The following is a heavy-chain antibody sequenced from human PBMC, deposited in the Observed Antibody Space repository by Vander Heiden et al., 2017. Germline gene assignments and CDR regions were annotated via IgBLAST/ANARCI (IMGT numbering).Heavy chain of an antibody. D-gene: IGHD6-19*01. CDR2: IGASGVST. CDR1: GFTFSSYA. J-gene: IGHJ4*02. CDR3: AQRGSGWYHDY. Sequence: EVQLLEAWGGLVHPGGSLRLSCAASGFTFSSYAMNWVGQAPGKGLEWVSAIGASGVSTYYADSVKGRFTISRDNSKNTLYLQMNSLRAEDTAVYYCAQRGSGWYHDYWGQGTLLTVSS. V-gene: IGHV3-23*01.